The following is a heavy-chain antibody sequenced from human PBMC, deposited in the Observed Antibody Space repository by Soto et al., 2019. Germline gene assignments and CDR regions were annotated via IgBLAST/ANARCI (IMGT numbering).Heavy chain of an antibody. D-gene: IGHD3-16*01. CDR3: ARENGGGRYYYYMDV. V-gene: IGHV3-23*01. CDR2: ISGSGGST. Sequence: PGGSLRLSCAASGFTFSSYAMSWVRQAPGKGLEWVSAISGSGGSTYYADSVKGRFTVSRDKSKNTLSLQMNSLRVDDTAVFYCARENGGGRYYYYMDVWGKGSMGTGSS. CDR1: GFTFSSYA. J-gene: IGHJ6*03.